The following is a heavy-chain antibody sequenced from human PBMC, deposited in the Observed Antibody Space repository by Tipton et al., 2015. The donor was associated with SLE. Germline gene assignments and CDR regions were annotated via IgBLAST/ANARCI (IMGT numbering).Heavy chain of an antibody. V-gene: IGHV3-30*02. CDR2: IRYDGSDD. D-gene: IGHD1-14*01. J-gene: IGHJ4*02. CDR3: AKGNQQFHPIDY. CDR1: GFTFNNYA. Sequence: SLRLSCAASGFTFNNYAMNWVRQAPGKGLEWLAFIRYDGSDDSYADAVKGRFTISRDNSKNTLYVQMNSLRSEDTAVYYCAKGNQQFHPIDYWGQGTLVTVSS.